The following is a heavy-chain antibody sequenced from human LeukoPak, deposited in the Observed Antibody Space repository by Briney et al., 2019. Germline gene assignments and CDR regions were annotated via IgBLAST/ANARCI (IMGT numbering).Heavy chain of an antibody. V-gene: IGHV1-18*01. CDR1: GYTFTSYG. Sequence: ASVKVSCKASGYTFTSYGISWVRQAPGQGLEWMGWISAYNGNTNYAQKLQGRVTMTTDTSTSTAYMELRSLRSDDTAVYYCARDGETLGGDYGDYSYPSWFDPWGQGTLVTVSS. CDR2: ISAYNGNT. J-gene: IGHJ5*02. CDR3: ARDGETLGGDYGDYSYPSWFDP. D-gene: IGHD4-17*01.